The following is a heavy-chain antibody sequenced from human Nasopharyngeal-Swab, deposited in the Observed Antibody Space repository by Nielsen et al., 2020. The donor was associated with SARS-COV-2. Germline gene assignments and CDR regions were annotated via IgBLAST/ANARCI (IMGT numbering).Heavy chain of an antibody. CDR3: AHCPFSSTWSFDY. D-gene: IGHD2-2*01. Sequence: WIRQPPGKAPEWLAVIYWNGDERYNPSLKTRLTITKDSSKNEVVLTMTNMDPVDTATYYCAHCPFSSTWSFDYWGQGISVTVSS. J-gene: IGHJ4*02. V-gene: IGHV2-5*01. CDR2: IYWNGDE.